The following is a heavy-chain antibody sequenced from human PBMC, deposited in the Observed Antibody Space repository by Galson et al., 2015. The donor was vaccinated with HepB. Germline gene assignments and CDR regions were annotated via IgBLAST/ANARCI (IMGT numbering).Heavy chain of an antibody. CDR1: GFTFSSYS. V-gene: IGHV3-21*01. J-gene: IGHJ4*02. CDR3: ARGGSGSYYNVLNY. Sequence: SLRLSCAASGFTFSSYSMNWVRQAPGKGLEWVSSISSSSSYIYYADSVKGRFTISRDNAKNSLYLQMNSLRAEDTAVYYCARGGSGSYYNVLNYWGQGTLVTVSS. CDR2: ISSSSSYI. D-gene: IGHD3-10*01.